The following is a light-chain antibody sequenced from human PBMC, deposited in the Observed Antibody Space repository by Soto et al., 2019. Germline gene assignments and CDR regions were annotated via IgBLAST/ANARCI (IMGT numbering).Light chain of an antibody. CDR2: KAS. V-gene: IGKV1-5*03. J-gene: IGKJ5*01. CDR1: QSISSW. CDR3: QQYNSYPIT. Sequence: DIQMTQSPSTLSASVVDRVTITCRARQSISSWLAWYPQKPGKAPKLLIYKASSLESGVPSRFSGSGSGTEFTLTISSLQPDDFANYYCQQYNSYPITFGQGTRLESK.